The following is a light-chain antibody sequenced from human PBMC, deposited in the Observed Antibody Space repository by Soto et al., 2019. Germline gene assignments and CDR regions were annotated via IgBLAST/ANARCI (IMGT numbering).Light chain of an antibody. J-gene: IGLJ2*01. Sequence: QSALTQPASVSGSPGQSITISCTGTSSDVGGYNYVSWYQQHPGKAPKLIIYEVTHRPSGVSSRFYGSRSGNTASLTISGLQSEDEADYYCASWDVSLKGVVFGGGTKLTVL. CDR1: SSDVGGYNY. CDR2: EVT. CDR3: ASWDVSLKGVV. V-gene: IGLV2-14*01.